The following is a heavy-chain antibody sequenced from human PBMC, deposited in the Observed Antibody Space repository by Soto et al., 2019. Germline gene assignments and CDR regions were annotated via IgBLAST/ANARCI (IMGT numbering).Heavy chain of an antibody. Sequence: SETLSLTCTVSGGSISSSSYYWGWIRQPPGKGLEWIGSIYYSGGTYYNPSLKSRVTISVDTSKNQFSLKLSSVTAADTAVYYCARVGYSSSWYYFDYWGQGTLVTVSS. CDR3: ARVGYSSSWYYFDY. CDR1: GGSISSSSYY. CDR2: IYYSGGT. D-gene: IGHD6-13*01. V-gene: IGHV4-39*07. J-gene: IGHJ4*02.